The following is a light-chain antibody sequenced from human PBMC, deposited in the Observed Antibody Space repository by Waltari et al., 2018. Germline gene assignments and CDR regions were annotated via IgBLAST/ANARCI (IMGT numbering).Light chain of an antibody. V-gene: IGKV1-39*01. J-gene: IGKJ1*01. CDR2: AAS. CDR1: QTINNY. CDR3: QQSYNSPWT. Sequence: DIQMTQSPSSLSASVGDRVTITCRTSQTINNYVNWYQQKPGKAPNPLIYAASILQSGVPTRFSGTGAGTNFTLTIGSLQSEDFATYYCQQSYNSPWTFGQGTKVEI.